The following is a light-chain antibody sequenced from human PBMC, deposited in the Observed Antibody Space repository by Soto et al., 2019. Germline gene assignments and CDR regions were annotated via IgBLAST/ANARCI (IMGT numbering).Light chain of an antibody. V-gene: IGKV1-5*03. Sequence: DIQMTQSPSTLSASVGDRVTITCRASQSISSWLAWYQQKPGKAPKLLIYKASSLESGVPSRFSGSGSGTEFTLTISSLQPHDFATYYCQQYNSYSQTFGQGPKVEIK. J-gene: IGKJ1*01. CDR2: KAS. CDR3: QQYNSYSQT. CDR1: QSISSW.